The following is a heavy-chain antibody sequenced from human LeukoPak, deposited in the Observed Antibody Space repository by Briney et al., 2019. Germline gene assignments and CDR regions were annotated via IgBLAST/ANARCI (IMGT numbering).Heavy chain of an antibody. CDR3: ARLPYCSGGSCWPSTMDDAFDI. CDR1: GGSFSGYY. J-gene: IGHJ3*02. D-gene: IGHD2-15*01. V-gene: IGHV4-34*01. CDR2: INHSGST. Sequence: SETLSLTCAVYGGSFSGYYWSWIRQPPGKGLEWIGEINHSGSTNYNPSLKSRVTISVDTSKNQFSLKLSSVTAADTAAYYCARLPYCSGGSCWPSTMDDAFDIWGQGTMVTVSS.